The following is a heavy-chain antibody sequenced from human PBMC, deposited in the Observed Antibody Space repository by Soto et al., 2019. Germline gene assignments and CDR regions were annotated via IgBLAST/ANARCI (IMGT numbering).Heavy chain of an antibody. J-gene: IGHJ6*02. CDR1: GYTFTSYG. CDR2: ISAYNGTA. V-gene: IGHV1-18*01. D-gene: IGHD3-3*01. CDR3: ARDRGGSYDFWSGYYGYYYGMDV. Sequence: ASVKVSCKASGYTFTSYGISWVRQAPGQGLEWMGWISAYNGTANYAQKFQGRVTITADESTSTAYMELSSLRSEDTAVYYCARDRGGSYDFWSGYYGYYYGMDVWGQGTTVTVSS.